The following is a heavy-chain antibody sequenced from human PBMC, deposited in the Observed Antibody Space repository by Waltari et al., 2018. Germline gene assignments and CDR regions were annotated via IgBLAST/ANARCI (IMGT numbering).Heavy chain of an antibody. CDR2: INHVGDT. V-gene: IGHV4-34*01. Sequence: QLQLQQWGAGLLKPSETLALTCAAYGGHLNAYYWTCIRQAPGKGLELIGEINHVGDTNYNPSLKSRVTILIDASKNQFSLKLSSMTAADTAIYYCASRIGGITPLTGWGQGTPVIVSS. D-gene: IGHD1-26*01. J-gene: IGHJ4*02. CDR1: GGHLNAYY. CDR3: ASRIGGITPLTG.